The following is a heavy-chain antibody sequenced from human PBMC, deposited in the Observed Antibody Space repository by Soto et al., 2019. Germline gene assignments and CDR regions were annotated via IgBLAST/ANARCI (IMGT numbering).Heavy chain of an antibody. J-gene: IGHJ4*02. CDR2: INPSGGST. CDR1: GYTFTSYY. Sequence: QVQLVQSGAEVKKPGASVKVSCKASGYTFTSYYMHRVRQAPGQGLEWMGIINPSGGSTSYAQKFQGRVTMTRDTSTSTVYMELSSLRSEYTAVYYCARDFVGSHCLGIWGQGTLVTVSS. CDR3: ARDFVGSHCLGI. D-gene: IGHD7-27*01. V-gene: IGHV1-46*01.